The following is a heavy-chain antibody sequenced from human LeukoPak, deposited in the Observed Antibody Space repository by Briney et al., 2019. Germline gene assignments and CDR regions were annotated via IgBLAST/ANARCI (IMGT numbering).Heavy chain of an antibody. Sequence: SETLSLTCTVSGYSISSGYYWGWIRQPPGKGLEWIGSIYHSGSTYYNPSLKSRVTISVDTSKNQFSPKLSSVTAADTAVYYCARDDDYGGRDFDYWGQGTLGTVSS. CDR3: ARDDDYGGRDFDY. CDR2: IYHSGST. D-gene: IGHD4-23*01. CDR1: GYSISSGYY. J-gene: IGHJ4*02. V-gene: IGHV4-38-2*02.